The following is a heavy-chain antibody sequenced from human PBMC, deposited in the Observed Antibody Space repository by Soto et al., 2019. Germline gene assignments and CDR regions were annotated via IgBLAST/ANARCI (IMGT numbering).Heavy chain of an antibody. CDR1: GYTFTSYY. J-gene: IGHJ3*02. CDR3: ASFWSGDSSGYGPDAFDI. D-gene: IGHD3-22*01. CDR2: INPSGGST. V-gene: IGHV1-46*01. Sequence: ASVKVSCKASGYTFTSYYMHWVRQAPGQGLEWMGIINPSGGSTSYAQKFQGRVTMTRDTSTSTVYMELSSLRSEDTAMYYCASFWSGDSSGYGPDAFDIWGQGTMVNVSS.